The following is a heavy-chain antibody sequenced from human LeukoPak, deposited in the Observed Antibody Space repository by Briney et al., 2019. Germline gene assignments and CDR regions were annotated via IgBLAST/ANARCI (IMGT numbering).Heavy chain of an antibody. Sequence: GGSLRLSCAASGFTFSVYNMNWVRQAPGKGLEWVSYISSGSSSIYYADSVKGRFTLSRDNAKNSLYLQIDSLRAEDTAVYYCAKDIYSTGPNWFDPWGQGTLVTVSS. J-gene: IGHJ5*02. V-gene: IGHV3-48*04. CDR1: GFTFSVYN. CDR3: AKDIYSTGPNWFDP. D-gene: IGHD2-8*02. CDR2: ISSGSSSI.